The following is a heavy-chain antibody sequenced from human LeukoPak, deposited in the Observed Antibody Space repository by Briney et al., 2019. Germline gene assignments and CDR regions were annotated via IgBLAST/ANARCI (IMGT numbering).Heavy chain of an antibody. J-gene: IGHJ5*02. V-gene: IGHV4-59*01. CDR3: ARDWINAYCSRTSCSRWFDP. CDR1: GGSISSYY. Sequence: PSETLSLTCTVSGGSISSYYWSWIRQPPGKGLEWIGYIYYSGSTNYNPSLKSRVTISVDTPKNQFSLKLSSVTAADTAVYYCARDWINAYCSRTSCSRWFDPWGQGTLVTVSS. D-gene: IGHD2-2*01. CDR2: IYYSGST.